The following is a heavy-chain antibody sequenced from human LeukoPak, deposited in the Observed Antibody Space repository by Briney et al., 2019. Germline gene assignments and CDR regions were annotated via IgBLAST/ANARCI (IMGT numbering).Heavy chain of an antibody. Sequence: GSLILSCAASAFPFSTYVMSWVRQAPGGGLEWISSISGDGARTYYTNSVKGRLTISRDNPKNTLFLQVNSLRVEDTAVYYCAKGGLTTPLHYWGQGTLVTVSS. CDR2: ISGDGART. J-gene: IGHJ4*02. CDR3: AKGGLTTPLHY. CDR1: AFPFSTYV. D-gene: IGHD1-14*01. V-gene: IGHV3-23*01.